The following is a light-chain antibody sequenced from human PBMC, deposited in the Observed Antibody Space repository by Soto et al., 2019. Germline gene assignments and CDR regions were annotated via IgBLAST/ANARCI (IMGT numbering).Light chain of an antibody. CDR2: KAS. V-gene: IGKV1-5*03. CDR3: QHYNSYSEV. Sequence: DIQMTQSPSTLSGSVGDRVTITCRASQTISSWLAWYQQKPGKAPKLLIYKASTLKSGVPSRFSGSGSGTEFTLTISSLLPDDFATYYCQHYNSYSEVFGQGTKVDIK. CDR1: QTISSW. J-gene: IGKJ1*01.